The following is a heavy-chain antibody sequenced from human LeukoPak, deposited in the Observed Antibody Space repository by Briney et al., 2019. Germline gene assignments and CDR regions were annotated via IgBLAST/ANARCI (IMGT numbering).Heavy chain of an antibody. CDR2: IETGSGIK. Sequence: GSLRLSCAASGFTFSSYRMHWVRQAPGKGLEWLSYIETGSGIKYYADSVKGRFTISRDNAKNSLYLQMNNLKAEDTAVYYCARRGTLEVNGNWFDPWGQGTLVTVSS. D-gene: IGHD2-8*01. J-gene: IGHJ5*02. V-gene: IGHV3-48*01. CDR3: ARRGTLEVNGNWFDP. CDR1: GFTFSSYR.